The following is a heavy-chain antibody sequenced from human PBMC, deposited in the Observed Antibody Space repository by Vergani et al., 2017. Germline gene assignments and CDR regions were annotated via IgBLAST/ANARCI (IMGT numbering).Heavy chain of an antibody. CDR3: AREQSEYSSGWYSY. CDR1: GGSISSYY. J-gene: IGHJ4*02. D-gene: IGHD6-19*01. CDR2: IYYSGST. V-gene: IGHV4-59*01. Sequence: QVQLQESGPGLVKPSETLSLTCTVSGGSISSYYWSWIRQPPGKGLEWIGYIYYSGSTNYNPSLKSRVTISVDTSKNQFSLKLSSVTAADTAVYYCAREQSEYSSGWYSYWGQGTLVTVSS.